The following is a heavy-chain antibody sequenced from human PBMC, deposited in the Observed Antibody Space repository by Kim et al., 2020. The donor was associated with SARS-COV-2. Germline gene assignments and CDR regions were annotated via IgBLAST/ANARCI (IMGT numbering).Heavy chain of an antibody. D-gene: IGHD6-19*01. V-gene: IGHV3-21*01. J-gene: IGHJ4*02. CDR3: ARGGGTLAVADY. Sequence: YYADSVKGRFTISRDNAKNSLYLQMNSLRAEDTAVYYCARGGGTLAVADYWGQGTLVTVSS.